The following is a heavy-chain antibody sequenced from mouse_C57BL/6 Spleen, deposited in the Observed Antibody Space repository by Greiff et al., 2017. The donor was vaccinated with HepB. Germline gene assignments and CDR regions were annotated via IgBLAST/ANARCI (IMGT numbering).Heavy chain of an antibody. D-gene: IGHD2-4*01. Sequence: QVQLQQPGAELVMPGASVKLSCKASGYTFTSYWMHWVKQRPGQGLEWIGEIDPSDSYTNYNQKFKGKSTLTVDKSSSTAYMQLSSLTSEDSAVYYCAVGGLRPWFAYWGQGTLVTVSA. V-gene: IGHV1-69*01. CDR3: AVGGLRPWFAY. CDR1: GYTFTSYW. J-gene: IGHJ3*01. CDR2: IDPSDSYT.